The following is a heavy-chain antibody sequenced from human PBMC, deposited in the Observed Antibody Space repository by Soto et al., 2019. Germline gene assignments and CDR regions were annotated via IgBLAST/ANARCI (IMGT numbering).Heavy chain of an antibody. D-gene: IGHD6-13*01. Sequence: QVQLVQSGAEVKKPGSSVKVSCKASGGTFSSYTISWVRQAPGQGLEWMGRIIPILSIANYAQKFQGRVTITADKSTSTAYMELSSLRSEDTAVYYCARAAAGTLHVGVDYYFDYWGQGTLVTVSS. CDR1: GGTFSSYT. CDR2: IIPILSIA. CDR3: ARAAAGTLHVGVDYYFDY. J-gene: IGHJ4*02. V-gene: IGHV1-69*02.